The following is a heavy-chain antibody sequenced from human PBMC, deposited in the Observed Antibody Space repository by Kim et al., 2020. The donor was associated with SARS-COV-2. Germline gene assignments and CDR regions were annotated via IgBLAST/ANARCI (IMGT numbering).Heavy chain of an antibody. J-gene: IGHJ4*02. CDR2: IYSDGSGT. V-gene: IGHV3-74*01. CDR1: GFTFSSYW. Sequence: GGSLRLSCAASGFTFSSYWMHWVRQAPGKGLVWVSRIYSDGSGTSYADSVKGRFTISRDNAKNTLYLQMNSLRAEDMALYYCARRAVDSSGTYYFDYWGQRTLVTVSS. D-gene: IGHD3-22*01. CDR3: ARRAVDSSGTYYFDY.